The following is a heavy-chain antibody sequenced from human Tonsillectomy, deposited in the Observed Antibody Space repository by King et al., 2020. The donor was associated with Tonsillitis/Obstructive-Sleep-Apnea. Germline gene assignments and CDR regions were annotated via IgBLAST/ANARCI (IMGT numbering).Heavy chain of an antibody. Sequence: QLVQAGAEVKKPGASLKVSCKASGYTFTTYGITWVRQAPGQGLEWMGWISAYSGNTNYAQKLQGRVTMTTDTSTSTAYMELRSLRSDDTVVYYCARTRGYSDYEMGNCFDPWGQGTLVTVSS. CDR2: ISAYSGNT. V-gene: IGHV1-18*01. CDR3: ARTRGYSDYEMGNCFDP. J-gene: IGHJ5*02. CDR1: GYTFTTYG. D-gene: IGHD5-12*01.